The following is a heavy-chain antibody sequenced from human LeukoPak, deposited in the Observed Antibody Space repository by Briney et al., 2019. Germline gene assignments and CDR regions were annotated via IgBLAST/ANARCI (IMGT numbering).Heavy chain of an antibody. D-gene: IGHD6-19*01. CDR1: GFIFSSYW. CDR3: ARAMGSGWFDDDC. Sequence: GGSLRLSCAASGFIFSSYWMSWVRQAPGKGLEWVANIKQDGSEKYYVDSVKGRFTVSRDNAKNSLYLQMNSLRTEDTAVYYCARAMGSGWFDDDCWSQGTLVTVSS. CDR2: IKQDGSEK. J-gene: IGHJ4*02. V-gene: IGHV3-7*03.